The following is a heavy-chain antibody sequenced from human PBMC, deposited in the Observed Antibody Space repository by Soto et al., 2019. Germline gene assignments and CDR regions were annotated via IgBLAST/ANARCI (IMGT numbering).Heavy chain of an antibody. D-gene: IGHD3-3*01. J-gene: IGHJ5*02. CDR2: TYYRSKWYN. CDR3: ARGRAGFFWSGRRDNWFDP. Sequence: PSQTLSLTCGISGDSVSSDRAAWNWIRQSPSRGLEWLGRTYYRSKWYNEYAPSLKSRMTINSDTSKNQFSLQLSSVTPEDTAVYYCARGRAGFFWSGRRDNWFDPWGQGTLVTVSS. CDR1: GDSVSSDRAA. V-gene: IGHV6-1*01.